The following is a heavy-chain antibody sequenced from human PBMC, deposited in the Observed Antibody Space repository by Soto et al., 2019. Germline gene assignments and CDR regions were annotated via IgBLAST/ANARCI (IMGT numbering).Heavy chain of an antibody. D-gene: IGHD6-13*01. Sequence: PSETLSLTCTVSGGSISSGDYYWSWIRQPPGKGLEWIGYTYYSGSTYYNPSLKSRVTISVDTSKNQFSLKLSSVTAADTAVYYCARDRSTIAAAGTISWFDPWGQGTLVTVSS. J-gene: IGHJ5*02. CDR1: GGSISSGDYY. CDR3: ARDRSTIAAAGTISWFDP. CDR2: TYYSGST. V-gene: IGHV4-30-4*01.